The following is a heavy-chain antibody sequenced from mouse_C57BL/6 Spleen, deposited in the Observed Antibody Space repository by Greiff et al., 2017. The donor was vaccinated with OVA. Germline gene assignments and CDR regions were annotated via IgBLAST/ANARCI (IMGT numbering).Heavy chain of an antibody. D-gene: IGHD1-1*01. V-gene: IGHV1-80*01. CDR2: IYPGDGDT. J-gene: IGHJ4*01. Sequence: QVQLQQSGAELVKPGASVKISCKASGYAFSSYWMNWVKQRPGKGLEWIGQIYPGDGDTNYNGKFKGKATLTADKSSSTAYMQLRSLTSEDSAVYFCARSLYDYDAMDYWGQGTSVTVSS. CDR1: GYAFSSYW. CDR3: ARSLYDYDAMDY.